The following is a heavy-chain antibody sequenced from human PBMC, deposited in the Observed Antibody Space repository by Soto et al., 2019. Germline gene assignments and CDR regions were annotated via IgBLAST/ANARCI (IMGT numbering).Heavy chain of an antibody. CDR2: IFSSGTT. D-gene: IGHD3-16*01. CDR1: GDSIGSGNKY. J-gene: IGHJ6*02. Sequence: SETLSLTCTVSGDSIGSGNKYWSRIRQAPGKGLEWIGYIFSSGTTYYNPPLKSRLTMSLDTSQNQFSLKLNSVTAADTAVYFCARVPSPFDFYYAMDVWGQGTTVTVS. CDR3: ARVPSPFDFYYAMDV. V-gene: IGHV4-30-4*02.